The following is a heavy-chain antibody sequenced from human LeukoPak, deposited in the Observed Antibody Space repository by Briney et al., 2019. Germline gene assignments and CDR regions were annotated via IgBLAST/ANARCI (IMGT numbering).Heavy chain of an antibody. D-gene: IGHD3-10*01. CDR1: GFTVSSNY. V-gene: IGHV3-23*01. CDR3: AKDQYYYGSGTGWDY. J-gene: IGHJ4*02. CDR2: ISGSGGST. Sequence: PGGSLRLSCAASGFTVSSNYMSWVRQAPGKGLEWVSAISGSGGSTYYADSVKGRFTISRDNSKNTLYLQMNSLRAEDTAVYYCAKDQYYYGSGTGWDYWGQGTLVTVSS.